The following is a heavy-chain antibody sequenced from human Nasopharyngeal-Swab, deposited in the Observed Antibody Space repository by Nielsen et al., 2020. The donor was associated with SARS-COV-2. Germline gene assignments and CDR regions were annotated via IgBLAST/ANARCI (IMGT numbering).Heavy chain of an antibody. CDR1: GGSISSYY. J-gene: IGHJ4*02. D-gene: IGHD4-17*01. Sequence: GSLRLSCTVSGGSISSYYWSWIRQPPGKGLEWIGYIYYSGSTNYNPSLKSRVTISVDTSKNQFSLKLSSVTAADTAVYHCARDYGDYVFDYWGQGTLVTVSS. CDR2: IYYSGST. CDR3: ARDYGDYVFDY. V-gene: IGHV4-59*13.